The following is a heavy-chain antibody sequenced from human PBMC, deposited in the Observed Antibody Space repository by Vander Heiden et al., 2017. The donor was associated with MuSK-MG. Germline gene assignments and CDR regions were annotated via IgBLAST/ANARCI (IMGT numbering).Heavy chain of an antibody. V-gene: IGHV1-18*01. Sequence: QVQLVQSGPEVREPGASVRVSCKASGFALNTSGISWVRQAPGQGLEWMGWISGYHGSTDYTKRFQGRVTVTADTSTNTAYMDLRSLRSDDTAIYYCARDRSNSDYWGQGTLVTVSS. CDR2: ISGYHGST. CDR3: ARDRSNSDY. CDR1: GFALNTSG. J-gene: IGHJ4*02.